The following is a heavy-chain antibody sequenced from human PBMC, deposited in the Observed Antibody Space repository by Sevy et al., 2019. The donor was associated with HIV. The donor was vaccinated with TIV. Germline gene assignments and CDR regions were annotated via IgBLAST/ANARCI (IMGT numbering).Heavy chain of an antibody. CDR2: ISSSSSTI. CDR1: GFTFSSYS. Sequence: GGSLRLSCAASGFTFSSYSMNWVRQAPGKGLEWVSYISSSSSTIYYADSVKGRFTISRDNAKNSLYLQMNSLRDEDTAGECGAILDAYDIWGQGTMVTVSS. CDR3: AILDAYDI. J-gene: IGHJ3*02. V-gene: IGHV3-48*02. D-gene: IGHD2-8*02.